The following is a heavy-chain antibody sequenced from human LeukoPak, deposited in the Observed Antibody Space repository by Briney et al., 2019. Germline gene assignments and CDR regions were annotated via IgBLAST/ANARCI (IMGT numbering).Heavy chain of an antibody. CDR1: GGSFSGYY. D-gene: IGHD5-18*01. Sequence: SETLSLTCAVYGGSFSGYYWSWIRQPPGKGLEWIGEINHSGSTNYNPSLKSRVTISVDTSKNQFSLKLSSVTAADTAVYYCARGKIQLWLHYFDYWGQGTLVTVSS. J-gene: IGHJ4*02. CDR3: ARGKIQLWLHYFDY. V-gene: IGHV4-34*01. CDR2: INHSGST.